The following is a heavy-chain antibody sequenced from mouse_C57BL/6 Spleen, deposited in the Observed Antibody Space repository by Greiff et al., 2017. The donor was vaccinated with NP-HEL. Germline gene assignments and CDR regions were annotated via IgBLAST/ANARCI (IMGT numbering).Heavy chain of an antibody. D-gene: IGHD1-1*01. CDR2: IYPRDGST. J-gene: IGHJ3*01. V-gene: IGHV1-85*01. CDR1: GYTFTSYD. CDR3: ARAENYYGSNPWFAY. Sequence: QVQLQQSGPELVKPGASVKLSCKASGYTFTSYDINWVKQRPGQGLEWIGWIYPRDGSTKYNEKFKGKATLTVDTSSSTAYMELHSLTSEDSAVYFCARAENYYGSNPWFAYWGQGTLVTVSA.